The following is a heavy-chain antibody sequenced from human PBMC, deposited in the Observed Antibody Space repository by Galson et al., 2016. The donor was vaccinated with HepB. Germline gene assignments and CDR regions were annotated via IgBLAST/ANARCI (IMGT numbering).Heavy chain of an antibody. Sequence: SLRLSCAVSGFSVSDNYMSWVRQAPGKGLEWVSLIYSDGRTHHAESVKGRFTISRDNTKNTVYLQMNSLRVEDSAIYYCATRLGYCRGGTCFGGYWGQGSLVIVSA. V-gene: IGHV3-53*01. CDR2: IYSDGRT. J-gene: IGHJ1*01. D-gene: IGHD2-15*01. CDR1: GFSVSDNY. CDR3: ATRLGYCRGGTCFGGY.